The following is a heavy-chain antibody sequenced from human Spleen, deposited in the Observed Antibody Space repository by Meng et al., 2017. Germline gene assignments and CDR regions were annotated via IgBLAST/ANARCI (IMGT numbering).Heavy chain of an antibody. V-gene: IGHV1-18*01. J-gene: IGHJ4*02. CDR1: GYTLSSDG. CDR2: INTYNGKT. CDR3: ATRGNPYLNC. Sequence: QGHLVQSGAEVKKPGASVKVACEASGYTLSSDGFSWVRQAPGQGLEWLGWINTYNGKTDYAQKFQGRITMTTDTFTSTAYMELRNLRSDDTAVYYCATRGNPYLNCWGQGTLVTVSS.